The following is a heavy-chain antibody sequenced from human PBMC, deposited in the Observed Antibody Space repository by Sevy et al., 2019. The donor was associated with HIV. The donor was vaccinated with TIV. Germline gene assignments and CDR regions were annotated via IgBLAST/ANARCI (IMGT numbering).Heavy chain of an antibody. D-gene: IGHD3-10*01. J-gene: IGHJ4*02. CDR2: IWYDGSNN. CDR1: GFTFSSYG. Sequence: GGSLRLSCAASGFTFSSYGMHWVRQAPGKGLEWVAVIWYDGSNNYYADSVKGRFTISRDNSKNTLYLQMNSLRAEDTAVYYCASESGDDFDYWGQGTLVTVSS. CDR3: ASESGDDFDY. V-gene: IGHV3-33*08.